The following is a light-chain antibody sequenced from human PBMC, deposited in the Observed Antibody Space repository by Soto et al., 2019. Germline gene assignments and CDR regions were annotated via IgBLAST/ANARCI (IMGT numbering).Light chain of an antibody. V-gene: IGLV1-47*02. CDR2: NND. Sequence: QSVLTQSPSASGTPGQRVTISCSGSTSNVGSDYAYWYQQLPGTAPQPLIYNNDQRPSGVPDRFSASKSGTSASLAISGLRSEDEADYYCAAWDDSLSAVVFGGGTKLTVL. CDR1: TSNVGSDY. J-gene: IGLJ2*01. CDR3: AAWDDSLSAVV.